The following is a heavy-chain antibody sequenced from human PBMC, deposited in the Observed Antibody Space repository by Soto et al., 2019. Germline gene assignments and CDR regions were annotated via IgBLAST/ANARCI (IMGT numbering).Heavy chain of an antibody. CDR2: IYYSGST. J-gene: IGHJ3*02. CDR3: ARANYCSSTSCSNSEGDDAFDI. Sequence: SETLSLTCTVSGGSISSSSYYWGWIRQPPGKGLEWIGSIYYSGSTYYNPSLKSRVTISVDTSKNQFSLKLSSVTAADTAVYYCARANYCSSTSCSNSEGDDAFDIWGQGTMVTVSS. D-gene: IGHD2-2*01. CDR1: GGSISSSSYY. V-gene: IGHV4-39*01.